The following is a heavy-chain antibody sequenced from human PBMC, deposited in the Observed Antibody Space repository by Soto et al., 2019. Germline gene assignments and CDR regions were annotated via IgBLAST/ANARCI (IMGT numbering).Heavy chain of an antibody. D-gene: IGHD2-2*01. CDR3: AKEIVPDAPPYYYYGMDV. CDR2: ISYDGSNK. J-gene: IGHJ6*02. CDR1: GFTFSSYG. V-gene: IGHV3-30*18. Sequence: QVQLVESGGGVVQPGRSLRLSCAASGFTFSSYGMHWVRQAPGKGLEWVAVISYDGSNKYYADSVKGRFTISRDNSKNTLYLQMNSLRAEDTAVYYCAKEIVPDAPPYYYYGMDVWGQGTTVTVSS.